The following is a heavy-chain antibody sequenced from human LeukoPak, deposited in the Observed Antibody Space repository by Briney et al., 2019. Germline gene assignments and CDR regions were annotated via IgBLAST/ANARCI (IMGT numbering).Heavy chain of an antibody. CDR1: GFTFSSYE. D-gene: IGHD2-15*01. V-gene: IGHV3-48*03. Sequence: PGGSLRLSCAASGFTFSSYEMNWVRQAPGKWLEWVSYISSSGTTIYYADSVKGRFTISRDNAKNSLYPQMNSLRAEDTAVYYCARVGVVVAATGNLWFDPWGQGTLVTVSS. CDR3: ARVGVVVAATGNLWFDP. CDR2: ISSSGTTI. J-gene: IGHJ5*02.